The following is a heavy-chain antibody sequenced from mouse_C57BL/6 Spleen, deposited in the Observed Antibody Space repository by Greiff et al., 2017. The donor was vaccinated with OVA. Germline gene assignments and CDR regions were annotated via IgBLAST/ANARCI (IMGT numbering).Heavy chain of an antibody. D-gene: IGHD1-1*01. Sequence: EVMLVESGGGLVKPGGSLKLSCAASGFTFSSYAMSWVRQTPEKRLEWVATISDGGSYTYYPDNVKGRFTISRDNAKNNLYLQMSHLKSEDTAMYYCARAYYYGSSNWYFDVWGTGTTVTVSS. CDR2: ISDGGSYT. J-gene: IGHJ1*03. V-gene: IGHV5-4*03. CDR3: ARAYYYGSSNWYFDV. CDR1: GFTFSSYA.